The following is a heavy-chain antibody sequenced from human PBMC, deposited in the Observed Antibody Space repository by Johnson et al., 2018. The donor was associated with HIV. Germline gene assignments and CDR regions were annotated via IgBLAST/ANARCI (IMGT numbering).Heavy chain of an antibody. CDR3: ARYSGAFDI. J-gene: IGHJ3*02. Sequence: QMQLVESGGGLVKPGGPLRLSCAASGFTFRDHYMSWIRQAPGKGLEWVADISTSGSTIYYADSVKGRFTISRDNANNSLYLQMNSLRAEDTAVYYCARYSGAFDIWGQGTMVTVSS. CDR1: GFTFRDHY. V-gene: IGHV3-11*04. D-gene: IGHD2-21*01. CDR2: ISTSGSTI.